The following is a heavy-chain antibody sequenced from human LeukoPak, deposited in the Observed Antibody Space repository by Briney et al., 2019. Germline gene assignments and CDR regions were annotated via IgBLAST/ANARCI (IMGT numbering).Heavy chain of an antibody. V-gene: IGHV3-33*01. CDR3: ARISVDCDYGWGHYFDY. CDR2: IWYDGSNK. J-gene: IGHJ4*02. Sequence: PGGSLRLSCAASGFTFSSYGMHWVRQAPGKGLEWVAVIWYDGSNKYYADSVKGRFTISRDNSKNTLYLQMNSLRAEDTAVYYCARISVDCDYGWGHYFDYWGQGTLVTVSS. CDR1: GFTFSSYG. D-gene: IGHD4-17*01.